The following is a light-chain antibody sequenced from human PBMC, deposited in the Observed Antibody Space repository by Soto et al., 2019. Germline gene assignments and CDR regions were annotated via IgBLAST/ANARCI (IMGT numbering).Light chain of an antibody. Sequence: DIQMTQSPSTLSASVGDRVTITCRASQSISSWLAWYQQKPGKAPKLLTYKASSLESGVPLRFSVSGSGTEFTLTISSLQPDDFSPYYCQQYNSYPYTFGQGTKLEIK. J-gene: IGKJ2*01. V-gene: IGKV1-5*03. CDR2: KAS. CDR1: QSISSW. CDR3: QQYNSYPYT.